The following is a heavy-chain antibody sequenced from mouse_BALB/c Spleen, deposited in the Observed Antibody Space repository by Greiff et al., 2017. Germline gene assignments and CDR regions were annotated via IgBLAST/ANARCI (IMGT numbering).Heavy chain of an antibody. CDR2: IYPGNSDT. CDR1: GYSFTSYW. CDR3: TRGTTVVERYFDV. J-gene: IGHJ1*01. D-gene: IGHD1-1*01. Sequence: VQLQQSGTVLARPGASVKMSCKASGYSFTSYWMHWVKQRPGQGLEWIGAIYPGNSDTSYNQKFKGKAKLTAVTSASTAYMELSSLTNEDSAVYYCTRGTTVVERYFDVWGAGTTVTVSS. V-gene: IGHV1-5*01.